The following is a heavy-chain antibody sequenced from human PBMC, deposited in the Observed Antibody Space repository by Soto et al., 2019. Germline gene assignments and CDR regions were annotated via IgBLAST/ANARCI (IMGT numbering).Heavy chain of an antibody. Sequence: GGSLRLSCAASGFTFSSYGMHWVRQAPGKGLEWVAVIWYDGSNKYYADSVKGRFTISRDNSKNTLYLQMNSLRAEDTAVYYCARVGPHSNYDWSIYYYYGMDVWGQGTTVTVSS. CDR1: GFTFSSYG. J-gene: IGHJ6*02. CDR2: IWYDGSNK. D-gene: IGHD4-4*01. CDR3: ARVGPHSNYDWSIYYYYGMDV. V-gene: IGHV3-33*01.